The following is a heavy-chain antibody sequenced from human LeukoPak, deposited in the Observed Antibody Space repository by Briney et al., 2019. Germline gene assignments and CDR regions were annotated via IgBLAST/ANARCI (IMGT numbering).Heavy chain of an antibody. CDR3: AKLGDYYDSSGYYFSLQSY. V-gene: IGHV3-48*03. D-gene: IGHD3-22*01. J-gene: IGHJ4*02. Sequence: PGGSLRLSCAASGFTFSSYEMNWVRQAPGKGLEWVSYISSSGSTIYYADSVKGRFTISRDNSKNTLYLQMNSLRAEDTAVYYCAKLGDYYDSSGYYFSLQSYWGQGTLVTVSS. CDR1: GFTFSSYE. CDR2: ISSSGSTI.